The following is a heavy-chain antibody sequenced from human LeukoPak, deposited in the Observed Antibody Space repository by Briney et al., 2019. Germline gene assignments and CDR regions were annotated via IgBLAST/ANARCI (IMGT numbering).Heavy chain of an antibody. J-gene: IGHJ4*02. D-gene: IGHD3-3*01. CDR2: IYDDGTKE. CDR3: ARDLKSGYVDF. V-gene: IGHV3-33*01. CDR1: GFTFSDYG. Sequence: GRSLRLSCVASGFTFSDYGIHWVRQAPGKGLEWVAVIYDDGTKEHFADSVKCRFTISRDQSKNTAVLQMNSLRVEDTAVYYCARDLKSGYVDFWGQGTLVTVSS.